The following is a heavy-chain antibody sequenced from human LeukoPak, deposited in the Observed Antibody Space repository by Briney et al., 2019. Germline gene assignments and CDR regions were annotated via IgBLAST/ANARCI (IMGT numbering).Heavy chain of an antibody. J-gene: IGHJ6*02. CDR3: AKDMRSKSYYYYGMDV. V-gene: IGHV3-9*01. Sequence: GGSLRLSCAASGFTFYDYAMHWVRHAPGKGLEWVSGISWNSGSIGYADSVKGRFTISRDNAKNSLYLQMNSLRAEDTALYYCAKDMRSKSYYYYGMDVWGQGTTVTVSS. CDR1: GFTFYDYA. D-gene: IGHD4-11*01. CDR2: ISWNSGSI.